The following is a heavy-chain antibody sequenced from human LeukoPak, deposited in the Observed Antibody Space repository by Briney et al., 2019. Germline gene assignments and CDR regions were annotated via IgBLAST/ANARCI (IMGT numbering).Heavy chain of an antibody. Sequence: ASVKVSCKASGYTFTSYGISWVRQAPGQGLEWMGWISAYNGNTNYAQKLQGRVTMTTDTSTSTAYMELRSLRSDGTAVYYCASTPPDDILTGYPPKVDVHYGMDVWGQGTTVTVSS. V-gene: IGHV1-18*01. CDR2: ISAYNGNT. J-gene: IGHJ6*02. D-gene: IGHD3-9*01. CDR1: GYTFTSYG. CDR3: ASTPPDDILTGYPPKVDVHYGMDV.